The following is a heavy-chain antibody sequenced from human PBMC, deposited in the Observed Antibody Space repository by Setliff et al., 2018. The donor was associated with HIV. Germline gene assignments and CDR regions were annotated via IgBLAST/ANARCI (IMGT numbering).Heavy chain of an antibody. Sequence: LRLSCAASGFTFNYFWMSWVRQAPGKGLEWVANIKQDGSEKYYVDSVKGRFTISRDNAKNSLYLQMHSLRVEDTAIYYCARDYTFWSGHPYYFDYWGQGTLVTVSS. CDR1: GFTFNYFW. CDR3: ARDYTFWSGHPYYFDY. D-gene: IGHD3-3*01. CDR2: IKQDGSEK. V-gene: IGHV3-7*01. J-gene: IGHJ4*02.